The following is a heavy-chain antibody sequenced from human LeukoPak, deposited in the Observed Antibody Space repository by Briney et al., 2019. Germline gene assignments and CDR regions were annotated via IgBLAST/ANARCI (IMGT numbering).Heavy chain of an antibody. CDR2: INQDGSEQ. Sequence: GGSLRLSCAASGFPFSDYWMDWVRQAPGKGMGWVANINQDGSEQYYADSAKGRFTISRDNAKNSLYLQMNSLRAEDTAVYYCSRSLDYWGQGALVTVSS. V-gene: IGHV3-7*01. CDR3: SRSLDY. CDR1: GFPFSDYW. J-gene: IGHJ4*02.